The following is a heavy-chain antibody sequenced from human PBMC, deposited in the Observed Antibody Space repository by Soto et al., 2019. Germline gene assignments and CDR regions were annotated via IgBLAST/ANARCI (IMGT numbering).Heavy chain of an antibody. D-gene: IGHD5-18*01. Sequence: QVQLVQSGAEVKKPGSSVKVSCKASGGTFSSYAISWVRQAPGQGLAWMGGIIPIFGTANYAQKFQGRVTITADESTSTAYMELSSLRSEDTAVYYCARHDRGIQLWLYGMDVWGQGTTVTVSS. CDR1: GGTFSSYA. CDR2: IIPIFGTA. V-gene: IGHV1-69*01. CDR3: ARHDRGIQLWLYGMDV. J-gene: IGHJ6*02.